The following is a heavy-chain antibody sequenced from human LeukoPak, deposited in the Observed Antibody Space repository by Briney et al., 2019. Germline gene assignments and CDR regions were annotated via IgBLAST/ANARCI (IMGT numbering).Heavy chain of an antibody. D-gene: IGHD3-22*01. CDR3: ARVGGDYYDSSGSFDY. V-gene: IGHV1-2*02. J-gene: IGHJ4*02. CDR2: INPNSGGT. CDR1: GYTFTGYY. Sequence: ASVKVSCKASGYTFTGYYMHWVRQAPGQGLEWMGWINPNSGGTNYAQMFQGRVTMTRDTSISTAYMELSRLRSDDTAVYYCARVGGDYYDSSGSFDYWGQGTLVTVSS.